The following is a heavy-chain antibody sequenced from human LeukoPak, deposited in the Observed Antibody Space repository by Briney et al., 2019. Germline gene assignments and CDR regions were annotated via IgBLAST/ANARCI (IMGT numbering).Heavy chain of an antibody. V-gene: IGHV3-30*04. D-gene: IGHD3-22*01. J-gene: IGHJ4*02. CDR2: ISYDGSNK. CDR1: GFTFSSYA. Sequence: EGSLRLSCAASGFTFSSYAMHWVRQAPGKGLEWVAVISYDGSNKYYADSVKGRFTISRDNSKNTLYLQMNSLRAEDTAVYYCARDHHSYYDSSGLPSYWGQGTLVTVSS. CDR3: ARDHHSYYDSSGLPSY.